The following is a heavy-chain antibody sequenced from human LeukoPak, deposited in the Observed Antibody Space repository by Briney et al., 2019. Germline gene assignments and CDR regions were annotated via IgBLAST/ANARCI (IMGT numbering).Heavy chain of an antibody. Sequence: ASVKVSCKASGYTFTSYDINWVRQATGQGLEWMGWMNPNSGNTGYAQKFQGRVTMTRNTSISTAYMELSSLRSEDTAVYYCARDYYYDRYFDLWGRGTLVTVSS. J-gene: IGHJ2*01. CDR1: GYTFTSYD. CDR3: ARDYYYDRYFDL. D-gene: IGHD3-22*01. V-gene: IGHV1-8*01. CDR2: MNPNSGNT.